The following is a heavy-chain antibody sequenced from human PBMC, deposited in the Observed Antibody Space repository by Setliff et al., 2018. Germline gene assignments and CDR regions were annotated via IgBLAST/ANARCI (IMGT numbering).Heavy chain of an antibody. CDR3: AKDRNFPNDVFDT. V-gene: IGHV3-23*01. CDR1: GSTFSTYA. Sequence: GGSLRLSCAASGSTFSTYAMSWVRQAPGKGLEWVSAISGGSGRTYYVATVKGRFTISRDDSKSTLYLQMNSLRAEDTGIYYCAKDRNFPNDVFDTWGQGTMVTVSS. J-gene: IGHJ3*02. CDR2: ISGGSGRT.